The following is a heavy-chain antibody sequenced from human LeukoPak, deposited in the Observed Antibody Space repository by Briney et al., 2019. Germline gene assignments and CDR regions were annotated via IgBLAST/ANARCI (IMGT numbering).Heavy chain of an antibody. Sequence: SVKVSCKASGGTLSSYAISWVRQAPGQGLEWMGGIIPIFGTANYAQKFQGRVTITTDESTSTAYMELSSLRSEDTAVYYCARRTSIAAHHYYMDVWGKGTTVTVSS. CDR1: GGTLSSYA. D-gene: IGHD6-6*01. CDR3: ARRTSIAAHHYYMDV. J-gene: IGHJ6*03. CDR2: IIPIFGTA. V-gene: IGHV1-69*05.